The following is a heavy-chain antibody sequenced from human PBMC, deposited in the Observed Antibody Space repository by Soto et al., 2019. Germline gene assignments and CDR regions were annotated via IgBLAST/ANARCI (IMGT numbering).Heavy chain of an antibody. Sequence: ETLSLTCTVSGGPISSYYWSWIRQPPGKGLEWIGYIYYSGNTNYNPSLKSRVTISVDTSKNQFSLKLSSVTAADTAVYYCARDGRVAIFGSYYYYYYMDVWGTGTTVTVSS. CDR1: GGPISSYY. J-gene: IGHJ6*03. D-gene: IGHD3-3*01. CDR3: ARDGRVAIFGSYYYYYYMDV. V-gene: IGHV4-59*01. CDR2: IYYSGNT.